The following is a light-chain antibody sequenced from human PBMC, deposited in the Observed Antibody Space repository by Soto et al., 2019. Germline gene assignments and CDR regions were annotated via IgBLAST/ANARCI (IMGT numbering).Light chain of an antibody. J-gene: IGLJ1*01. CDR3: ISYTSSSTLYV. CDR1: SSDVGGYNY. V-gene: IGLV2-14*01. Sequence: QSALTQPASVSGSPGQSITISCTGTSSDVGGYNYVSWYQQHPGKAPKLMIYDVSNRPSGVSNRFSGSKSGNTASLTISGLQDDDDADYYCISYTSSSTLYVFGTGTKLTVL. CDR2: DVS.